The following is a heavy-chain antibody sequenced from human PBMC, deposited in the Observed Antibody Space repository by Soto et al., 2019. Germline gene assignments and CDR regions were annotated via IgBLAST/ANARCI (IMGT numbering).Heavy chain of an antibody. D-gene: IGHD3-22*01. CDR3: AKDKKSTYYYDSSGLN. V-gene: IGHV3-23*01. CDR1: GFTFSSYA. Sequence: GGSLRLSCAASGFTFSSYAMSWVRQAPGKGLEWVSAISGSGGSTYYADSVKGRFTISRDNSKNTLYLQMNSLRAEDTAVYYCAKDKKSTYYYDSSGLNWGQGTLVTVSS. CDR2: ISGSGGST. J-gene: IGHJ4*02.